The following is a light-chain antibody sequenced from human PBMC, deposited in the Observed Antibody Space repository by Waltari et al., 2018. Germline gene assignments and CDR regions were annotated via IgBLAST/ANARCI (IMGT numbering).Light chain of an antibody. Sequence: EIVLTQSPGTASLSPGERVTISCRASQTVGSSSLAWYQQKPGQAPRHVISRASTRATGIADRFSGSGSETDCSLTSRRLEPGDFAVYHGQQHGTLPATLGQATKVEIK. CDR3: QQHGTLPAT. V-gene: IGKV3-20*01. J-gene: IGKJ1*01. CDR2: RAS. CDR1: QTVGSSS.